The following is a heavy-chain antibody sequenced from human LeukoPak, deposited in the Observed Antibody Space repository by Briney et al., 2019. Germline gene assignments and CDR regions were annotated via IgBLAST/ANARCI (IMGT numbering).Heavy chain of an antibody. CDR2: ISWNSGSI. D-gene: IGHD2-15*01. J-gene: IGHJ3*02. CDR3: ARSRLRDAFDI. Sequence: QPGRSLRLSCAASGFTFDDYAMHWVRQAPGKGLEWVSGISWNSGSIGYADSVKGRFTISRDNAKNSLYLQMNSLRAEDTAVYYCARSRLRDAFDIWGQGTMVTVSS. V-gene: IGHV3-9*01. CDR1: GFTFDDYA.